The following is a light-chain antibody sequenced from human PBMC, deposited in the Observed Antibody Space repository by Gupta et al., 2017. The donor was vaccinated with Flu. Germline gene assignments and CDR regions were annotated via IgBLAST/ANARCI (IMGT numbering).Light chain of an antibody. CDR1: RGIRND. V-gene: IGKV1-17*01. CDR2: AAS. Sequence: DIQMTKSPSSLSASVGDRVTITCRASRGIRNDLAWYQQKPGKAPKRLLFAASSLQRGVPSRFSGSGSGTEFTLTISSLQPEDFATYYCLQHNSHPITFGQGTRLEIQ. CDR3: LQHNSHPIT. J-gene: IGKJ5*01.